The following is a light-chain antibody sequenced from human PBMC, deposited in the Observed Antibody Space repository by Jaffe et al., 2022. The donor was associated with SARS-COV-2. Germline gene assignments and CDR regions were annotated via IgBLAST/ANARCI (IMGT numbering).Light chain of an antibody. V-gene: IGLV2-14*01. CDR3: ISYTSSNSPHWV. CDR2: DVT. Sequence: QSALTQPASVSGSPGQSITISCTGTSSDIGGYNHVSWYQQYPGKAPKLMIYDVTNRPSGVSNRFSGSKSGNTASLTISGLQAEDEADYYCISYTSSNSPHWVFGGGTKLTVL. CDR1: SSDIGGYNH. J-gene: IGLJ3*02.